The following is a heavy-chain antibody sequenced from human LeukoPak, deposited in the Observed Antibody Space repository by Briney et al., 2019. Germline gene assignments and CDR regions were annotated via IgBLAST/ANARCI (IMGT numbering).Heavy chain of an antibody. D-gene: IGHD3-22*01. J-gene: IGHJ3*02. V-gene: IGHV4-34*01. CDR3: ARVHIDKYYYDETTNFDI. Sequence: SETLSLTCAVYGGSFSGYYWSWIRQPPGKGLEWIGGINHSGSTNYNPSLKSRVTISVDTSRNQFSLKLSSLTAADTAVYYCARVHIDKYYYDETTNFDIWGQGTLVTVSS. CDR2: INHSGST. CDR1: GGSFSGYY.